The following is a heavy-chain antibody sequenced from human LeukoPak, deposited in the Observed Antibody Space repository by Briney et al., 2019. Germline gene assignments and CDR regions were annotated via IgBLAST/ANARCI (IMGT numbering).Heavy chain of an antibody. CDR1: GYSFTSYW. D-gene: IGHD5-12*01. CDR3: ARGGGYELKYYYYYMDV. CDR2: IYPDDSDT. J-gene: IGHJ6*03. Sequence: GESLKISCKGSGYSFTSYWIGWVRQMPGKGLEWMGIIYPDDSDTRYSPSFQGQVTTSADKSISTAYLQWSSLKASDTAMYYCARGGGYELKYYYYYMDVWGKGTTVTVSS. V-gene: IGHV5-51*01.